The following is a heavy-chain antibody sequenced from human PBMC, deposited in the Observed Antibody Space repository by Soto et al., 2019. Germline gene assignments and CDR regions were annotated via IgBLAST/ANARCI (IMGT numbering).Heavy chain of an antibody. CDR2: IDPSDSYT. V-gene: IGHV5-10-1*01. CDR3: ARHGLPSYYYGMDV. J-gene: IGHJ6*02. Sequence: AESLKISCNGSGYSFTSYWISWVRQMPGKGLEWMGRIDPSDSYTNYSPSFQGHVTISADKSISTAYLQWSSLKASDTAMYYCARHGLPSYYYGMDVWGQGTTVTVSS. CDR1: GYSFTSYW. D-gene: IGHD5-12*01.